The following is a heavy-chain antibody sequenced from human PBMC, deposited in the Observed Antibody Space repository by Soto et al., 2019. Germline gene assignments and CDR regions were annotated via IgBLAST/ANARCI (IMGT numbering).Heavy chain of an antibody. CDR2: IRSSSSTI. CDR3: AREEIAVAGTVFDY. D-gene: IGHD6-19*01. CDR1: GFTFSSYS. Sequence: EVQLVESGGGLVQPGGSLRLSCAASGFTFSSYSMNWVRQAPGKGLEWVSYIRSSSSTIYYADSVKGRFTISRDNAKNSLYLQMNSRRDEYTAVYYCAREEIAVAGTVFDYWGQGTLVTVSS. J-gene: IGHJ4*02. V-gene: IGHV3-48*02.